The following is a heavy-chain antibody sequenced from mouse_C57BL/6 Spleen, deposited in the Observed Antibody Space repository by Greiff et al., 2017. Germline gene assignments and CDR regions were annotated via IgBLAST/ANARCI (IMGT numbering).Heavy chain of an antibody. J-gene: IGHJ2*01. V-gene: IGHV1-52*01. D-gene: IGHD1-1*01. CDR1: GYTFTSYW. Sequence: VQLQQPGAELVRPGSSVTLSCKASGYTFTSYWMHWVKQRPISGLEWIGNIDPSDSETHYNQKFKDKATLPVDKSSSTAYMQLISLTSEDSAVYYCARGNYYGSIGHFDYWGQGTTLTVSS. CDR3: ARGNYYGSIGHFDY. CDR2: IDPSDSET.